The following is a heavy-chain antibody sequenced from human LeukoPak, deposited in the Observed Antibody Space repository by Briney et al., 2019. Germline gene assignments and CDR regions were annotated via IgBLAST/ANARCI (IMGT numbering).Heavy chain of an antibody. Sequence: GGSLRLSCAASGFTFSSYGMHWVRQAPGKGLEWVAVISYDGSNKYYADSVKGRFTISRDNSKNTLYLQMNSLRAEDTAVYYCARGWELGHFDYWGQGTLVTVSS. D-gene: IGHD1-26*01. CDR3: ARGWELGHFDY. V-gene: IGHV3-30*03. J-gene: IGHJ4*02. CDR1: GFTFSSYG. CDR2: ISYDGSNK.